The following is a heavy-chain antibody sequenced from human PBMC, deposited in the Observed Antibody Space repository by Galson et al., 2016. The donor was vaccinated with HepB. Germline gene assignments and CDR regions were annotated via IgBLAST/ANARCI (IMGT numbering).Heavy chain of an antibody. CDR2: IYYSGTT. V-gene: IGHV4-31*03. CDR1: GGSITSDGYY. CDR3: ARIGGFRFDP. Sequence: TLSLTCTVSGGSITSDGYYWSWIRQHPGXGLEWIGYIYYSGTTYYNPSLESRVTISVDTSKTQFSLKRSSMTAADTAVYYCARIGGFRFDPWGQGTLVTVSS. D-gene: IGHD3-10*01. J-gene: IGHJ5*02.